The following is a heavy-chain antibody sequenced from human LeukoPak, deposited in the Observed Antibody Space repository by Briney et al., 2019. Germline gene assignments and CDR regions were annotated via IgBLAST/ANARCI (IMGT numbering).Heavy chain of an antibody. D-gene: IGHD3-22*01. CDR3: ARAYDTSGNLDY. Sequence: ASVKVSCKASGYTLTGYYIHWVRQAPAQGLDWMGWINPNSGATYYAQNFQGRVTMTRDTSLSTAYMDLSRLRSDDTAVYYCARAYDTSGNLDYWGRGTLVTVSS. CDR2: INPNSGAT. CDR1: GYTLTGYY. V-gene: IGHV1-2*02. J-gene: IGHJ4*02.